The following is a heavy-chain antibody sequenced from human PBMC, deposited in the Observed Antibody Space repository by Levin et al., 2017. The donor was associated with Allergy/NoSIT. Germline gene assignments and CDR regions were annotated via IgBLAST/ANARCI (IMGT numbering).Heavy chain of an antibody. D-gene: IGHD6-19*01. CDR2: ISSSGSTI. CDR3: ARGGVGVRQWLVLTPSNWFDP. Sequence: GGSLRLSCAASGFTFSSYEMNWVRQAPGKGLEWVSYISSSGSTIYYADSVKGRFTISRDNAKNSLYLQMNSLRAEDTAVYYCARGGVGVRQWLVLTPSNWFDPWGQGTLVTVSS. J-gene: IGHJ5*02. CDR1: GFTFSSYE. V-gene: IGHV3-48*03.